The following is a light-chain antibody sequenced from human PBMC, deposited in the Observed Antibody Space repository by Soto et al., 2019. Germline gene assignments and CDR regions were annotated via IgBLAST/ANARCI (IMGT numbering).Light chain of an antibody. V-gene: IGLV2-14*01. CDR3: TSYTTSNTLA. CDR1: RSDIGASIN. CDR2: DVN. Sequence: QSALTQPASVSGSPGQSITISCTGTRSDIGASINVSWFQQYPGEAPKCMIYDVNNRPSGVSNRFSGSKSGSTASLTISGLQAEDEAVYYCTSYTTSNTLALGGGTKLTVL. J-gene: IGLJ2*01.